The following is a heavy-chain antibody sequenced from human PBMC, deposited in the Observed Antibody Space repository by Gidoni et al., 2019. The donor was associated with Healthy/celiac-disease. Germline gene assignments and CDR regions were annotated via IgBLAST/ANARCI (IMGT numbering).Heavy chain of an antibody. V-gene: IGHV1-69*04. CDR3: ARDLHPSMWTAFDI. J-gene: IGHJ3*02. D-gene: IGHD2-21*01. Sequence: VTITADKSTSTAYMELSSLRSEDTAVYYCARDLHPSMWTAFDIWGQGTMVTVSS.